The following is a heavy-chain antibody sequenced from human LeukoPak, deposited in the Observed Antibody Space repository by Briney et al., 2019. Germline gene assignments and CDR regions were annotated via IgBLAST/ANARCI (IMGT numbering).Heavy chain of an antibody. D-gene: IGHD3-22*01. CDR2: ISSSSSYI. J-gene: IGHJ3*02. CDR1: GFTFSSYS. V-gene: IGHV3-21*01. Sequence: GGSLRLSCAASGFTFSSYSMNWVRQAPGKGLEWVSSISSSSSYIYYADSVKGRFTISRDNAKNSLYLQMNSLRAEDTAVYYCAREWFGPCYDSSDDAFDIWGQGTMVTVSS. CDR3: AREWFGPCYDSSDDAFDI.